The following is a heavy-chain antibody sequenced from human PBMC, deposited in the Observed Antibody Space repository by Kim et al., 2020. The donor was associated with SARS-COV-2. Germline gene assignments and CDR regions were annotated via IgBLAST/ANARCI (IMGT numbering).Heavy chain of an antibody. Sequence: GPVEGRFTISRDDAKNALYLKMDSLRAEDTAVYYCTRVKGYSGNGYFDYWGQGSLVTVSS. D-gene: IGHD5-12*01. CDR3: TRVKGYSGNGYFDY. J-gene: IGHJ4*02. V-gene: IGHV3-13*01.